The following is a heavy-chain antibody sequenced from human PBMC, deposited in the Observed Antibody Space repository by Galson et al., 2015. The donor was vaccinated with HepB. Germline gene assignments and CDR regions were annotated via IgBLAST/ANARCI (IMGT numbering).Heavy chain of an antibody. CDR2: FDPEDGET. CDR1: GYTLTELS. J-gene: IGHJ4*02. D-gene: IGHD3-3*01. V-gene: IGHV1-24*01. Sequence: VKVSCKVSGYTLTELSMHWVRQAPGKGLEWMGGFDPEDGETIYAQKFQGRVTMTEDTSTDTAYMELSSLRSEDTAVYYCATGGVTGATYYDFWSGYYIFDYWGQGTLVTVSS. CDR3: ATGGVTGATYYDFWSGYYIFDY.